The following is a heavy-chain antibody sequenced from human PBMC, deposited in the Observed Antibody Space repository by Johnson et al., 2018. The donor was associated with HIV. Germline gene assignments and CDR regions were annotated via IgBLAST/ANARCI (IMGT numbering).Heavy chain of an antibody. CDR1: GFTFSTYA. J-gene: IGHJ3*02. CDR3: ARCRDAYTLLSAFDI. V-gene: IGHV3-64*01. Sequence: VQLVESGGGLIQPGGSLRLSCAASGFTFSTYAMNWVRQAPGKGLEYVSAISSTGGSTYYANSLKDRFTISRDNSKNTLYIQMGSLRDEDMAVYYCARCRDAYTLLSAFDIWGQGTMVTVSS. D-gene: IGHD5-24*01. CDR2: ISSTGGST.